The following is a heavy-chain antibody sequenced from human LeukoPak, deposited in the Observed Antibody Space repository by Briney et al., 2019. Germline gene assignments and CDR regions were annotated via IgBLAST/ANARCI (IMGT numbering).Heavy chain of an antibody. D-gene: IGHD3-3*01. Sequence: DSVKGRFTISRDNAKNSLYLQMNSLRAEDTAVYYCASNPGYYDFWSGYLGWGQGTLVTVSS. J-gene: IGHJ4*02. V-gene: IGHV3-11*06. CDR3: ASNPGYYDFWSGYLG.